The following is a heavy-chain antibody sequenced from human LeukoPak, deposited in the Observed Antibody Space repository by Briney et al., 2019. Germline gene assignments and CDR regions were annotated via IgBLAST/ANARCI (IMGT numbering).Heavy chain of an antibody. CDR3: ARDNQYNRGWSFDP. D-gene: IGHD6-19*01. Sequence: PSETLSLTCTVSGGSMTNYYWSWMRRPPGKGLEWIASIYYNGNTNYNPSVKSRVTISIDTSKKQFYLRLSSVTAADTALYFCARDNQYNRGWSFDPWGQGILVTVSS. V-gene: IGHV4-59*01. CDR2: IYYNGNT. CDR1: GGSMTNYY. J-gene: IGHJ5*02.